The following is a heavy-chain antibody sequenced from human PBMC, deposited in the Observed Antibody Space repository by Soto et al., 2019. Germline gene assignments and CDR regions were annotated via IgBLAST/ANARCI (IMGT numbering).Heavy chain of an antibody. CDR3: ARGNRIEAFDI. Sequence: ASVKVSCKASGGTFSSYAISWVRQAPGQGLEWMGGIIPIFGTANYAQKFQGRVTITADESTSTAYMELRSLRSDDTAVYYCARGNRIEAFDIWGQGTMVTVSS. J-gene: IGHJ3*02. D-gene: IGHD2-15*01. CDR2: IIPIFGTA. CDR1: GGTFSSYA. V-gene: IGHV1-69*13.